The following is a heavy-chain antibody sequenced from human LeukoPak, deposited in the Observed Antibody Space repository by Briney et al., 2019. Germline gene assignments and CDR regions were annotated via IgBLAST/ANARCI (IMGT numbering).Heavy chain of an antibody. CDR2: INSDGSST. Sequence: PGRSLRLSCAASGFTFDDFAMHWVRQAPGKGLVWVSRINSDGSSTSYADSVKGRFTISRDNAKNTLYLQMNSLRAEDTAVYYCARDRIVGASFDYWGQGTLVTVSS. CDR3: ARDRIVGASFDY. D-gene: IGHD1-26*01. V-gene: IGHV3-74*01. J-gene: IGHJ4*02. CDR1: GFTFDDFA.